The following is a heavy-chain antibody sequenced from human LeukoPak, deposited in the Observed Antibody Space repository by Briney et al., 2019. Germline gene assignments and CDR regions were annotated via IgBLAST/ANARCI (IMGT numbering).Heavy chain of an antibody. CDR3: AKTGWRGGGTFNEFDP. CDR1: GGSISIGDYK. V-gene: IGHV4-30-4*01. D-gene: IGHD1-14*01. J-gene: IGHJ5*02. Sequence: SETLSLTCTLSGGSISIGDYKWSWIRQSPGKGLEWIGYIYSNGTTYSNPSLKSRLTISIYTSRNQFSLKLSSVTAADTAVYYCAKTGWRGGGTFNEFDPWGQGTLVTVSS. CDR2: IYSNGTT.